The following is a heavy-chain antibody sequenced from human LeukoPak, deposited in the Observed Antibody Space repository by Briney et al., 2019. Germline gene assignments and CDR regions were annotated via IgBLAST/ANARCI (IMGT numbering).Heavy chain of an antibody. Sequence: SLRLSCAASGFTFSDCYMSWIRQAPGKGLEWVGFIRSKAYGGTTEYAASVKGRFTISRDDSKSIAYLQMNSLKTEDTAVYYCTRGVVGATEDFDYWGQGTLVTVSS. J-gene: IGHJ4*02. CDR1: GFTFSDCY. CDR3: TRGVVGATEDFDY. CDR2: IRSKAYGGTT. V-gene: IGHV3-49*03. D-gene: IGHD1-26*01.